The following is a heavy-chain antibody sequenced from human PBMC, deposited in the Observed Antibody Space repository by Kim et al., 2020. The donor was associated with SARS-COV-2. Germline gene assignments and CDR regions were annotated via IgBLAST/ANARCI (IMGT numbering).Heavy chain of an antibody. V-gene: IGHV4-34*01. CDR1: GGSFSGYY. CDR2: INHSGST. D-gene: IGHD3-3*01. J-gene: IGHJ4*02. CDR3: ARGEGLGITIFGVGLYYFDY. Sequence: SETLSLTCAVYGGSFSGYYWSWIRQPPGKGLEWIGEINHSGSTNYNPSLKSRVTISVDTSKNQFSLKLSSVTAADTDVYYCARGEGLGITIFGVGLYYFDYWGQGTLVTVSS.